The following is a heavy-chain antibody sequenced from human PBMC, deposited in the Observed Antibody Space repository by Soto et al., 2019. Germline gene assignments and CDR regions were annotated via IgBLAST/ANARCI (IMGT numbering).Heavy chain of an antibody. J-gene: IGHJ5*02. V-gene: IGHV1-69*13. CDR2: IIPIFGTA. CDR3: ARDPLRHSGSSRVPWFDP. CDR1: GGTFSSYA. Sequence: SVKVSCKASGGTFSSYAISWVRQAPGQGLEWMGGIIPIFGTANYAQKFQGRVTITADESTSTAYMELSSLRSEDTAVYYCARDPLRHSGSSRVPWFDPWGQGTLVTVSS. D-gene: IGHD1-26*01.